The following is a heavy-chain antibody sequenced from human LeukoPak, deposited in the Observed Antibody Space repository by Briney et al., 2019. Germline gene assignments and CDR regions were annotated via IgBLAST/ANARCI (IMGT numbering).Heavy chain of an antibody. CDR1: GYTFTSYG. V-gene: IGHV1-18*01. D-gene: IGHD2-21*02. CDR3: ARGAIRPQNCGGDCRLDHQWNNWFDP. J-gene: IGHJ5*02. CDR2: ISAYNGNT. Sequence: GASVKVSCKASGYTFTSYGISWVRQAPGQGLEWMGWISAYNGNTNYAQKLQGRVTMTTDTSTSTAYMELRSLRSDDTAVYYCARGAIRPQNCGGDCRLDHQWNNWFDPWGQGTLVTVSS.